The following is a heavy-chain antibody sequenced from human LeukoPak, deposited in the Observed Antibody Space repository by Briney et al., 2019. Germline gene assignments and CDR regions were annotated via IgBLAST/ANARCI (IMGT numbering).Heavy chain of an antibody. CDR3: ARGSLWFGDLSHFDY. Sequence: SETLSLTCTVSGGSISSGVFSWTWIRQPPGKGLESFGYIYYNGSTFYNPSLNSRITFSLDTSKNQSSLNLSSVTTADTALYYCARGSLWFGDLSHFDYWGQGILVTVSS. V-gene: IGHV4-30-4*07. CDR1: GGSISSGVFS. CDR2: IYYNGST. D-gene: IGHD3-10*01. J-gene: IGHJ4*02.